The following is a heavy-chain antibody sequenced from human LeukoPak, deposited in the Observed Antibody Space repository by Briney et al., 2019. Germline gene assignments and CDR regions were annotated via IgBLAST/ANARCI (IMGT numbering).Heavy chain of an antibody. V-gene: IGHV1-69*04. CDR3: ARGSTMVRGVGPFDP. D-gene: IGHD3-10*01. CDR2: IIPILGIA. J-gene: IGHJ5*02. CDR1: GGTFSSYA. Sequence: SVKVSCKASGGTFSSYAISWVRQAPGQGLEWMGRIIPILGIANYTQKFQGRVTITADKSTSTAYMELSSLRSEDTAVYYCARGSTMVRGVGPFDPWGQGTLVTVSS.